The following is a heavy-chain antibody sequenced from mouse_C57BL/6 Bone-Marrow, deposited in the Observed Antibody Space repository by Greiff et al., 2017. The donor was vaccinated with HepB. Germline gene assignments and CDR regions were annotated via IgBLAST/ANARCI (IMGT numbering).Heavy chain of an antibody. CDR1: GYTFTSYW. V-gene: IGHV1-53*01. Sequence: QVQLQQPGTELVKPGASVKLSCKASGYTFTSYWMHWVKQRPGQGLEWIGNINPSNGGTNYNEKFKSKATLTVDKSSSTAYMQLSSLTSEDSAVYYCARYGAYSNYAYYAMDYWGQGTSVTVSS. CDR3: ARYGAYSNYAYYAMDY. CDR2: INPSNGGT. J-gene: IGHJ4*01. D-gene: IGHD2-5*01.